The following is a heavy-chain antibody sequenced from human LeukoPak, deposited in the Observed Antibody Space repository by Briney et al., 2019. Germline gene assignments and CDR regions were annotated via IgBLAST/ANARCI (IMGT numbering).Heavy chain of an antibody. CDR2: ISGSGGST. V-gene: IGHV3-23*01. J-gene: IGHJ4*02. Sequence: GGSLRLSCAASGFTFSSYAMSWVRQAPGKGLEWVSGISGSGGSTFYADSVKGRFTISRDNSKSTLYLQMNSLRAEDTAVYYCAKGAWYTGSDYWGQGTLVTVSS. D-gene: IGHD6-19*01. CDR1: GFTFSSYA. CDR3: AKGAWYTGSDY.